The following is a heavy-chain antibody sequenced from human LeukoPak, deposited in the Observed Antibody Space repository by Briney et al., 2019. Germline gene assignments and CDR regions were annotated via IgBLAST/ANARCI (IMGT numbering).Heavy chain of an antibody. Sequence: GGSLRLSCAAYGFTFRHYAMTSVRQAPGKGLEWVSGISGSGGSTYYADSVKGRFTISRDNSRNTLYLQMNSLRAEDTAVYYCAKQSDIVILPDSNHLKAYPMDVWGKGTTVTVSS. CDR2: ISGSGGST. CDR3: AKQSDIVILPDSNHLKAYPMDV. V-gene: IGHV3-23*01. D-gene: IGHD3-16*02. CDR1: GFTFRHYA. J-gene: IGHJ6*03.